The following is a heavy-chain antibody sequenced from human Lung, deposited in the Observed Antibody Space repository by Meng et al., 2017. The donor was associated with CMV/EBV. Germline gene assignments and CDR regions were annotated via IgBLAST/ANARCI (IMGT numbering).Heavy chain of an antibody. D-gene: IGHD3-10*01. CDR1: GGSFSGYY. Sequence: SETLSLTCAVYGGSFSGYYWSWIRQPPGKGLEWIGYIYYSGSTYYNPSLKSRVTISVDTSKNQFSLKLSSVTAADTAVYYCARSDGGPPRITMVRGVIINAFDIWGQGTXVTVSS. CDR2: IYYSGST. J-gene: IGHJ3*02. CDR3: ARSDGGPPRITMVRGVIINAFDI. V-gene: IGHV4-34*09.